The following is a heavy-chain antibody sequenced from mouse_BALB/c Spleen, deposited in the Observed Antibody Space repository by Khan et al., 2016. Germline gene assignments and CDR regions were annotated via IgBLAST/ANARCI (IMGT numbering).Heavy chain of an antibody. J-gene: IGHJ4*01. CDR1: GYTFTSYT. CDR3: ARGYHAIAMYC. V-gene: IGHV1-4*01. D-gene: IGHD2-14*01. Sequence: QVQLQQPGAELARPGASVKMSCKASGYTFTSYTMHWVKQRPGQGLEWIGYINPSSGYTNYNQKFKDKATLTADKSSSTAYMQLSSLTSEDSAVYYCARGYHAIAMYCGGQATSVTVSS. CDR2: INPSSGYT.